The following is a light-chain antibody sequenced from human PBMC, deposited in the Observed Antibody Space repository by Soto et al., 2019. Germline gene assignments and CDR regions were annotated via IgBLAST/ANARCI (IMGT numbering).Light chain of an antibody. Sequence: EIVSTQSPGTLSLSPGERATLSCRASQSVISNYLAWYQQKPGQAPRLLIYGASSRATGIPDRFSGSGSGTDFTLTISRLEPEDFAVYYCQQYGSSPPKTFGQGTKVEIK. V-gene: IGKV3-20*01. CDR3: QQYGSSPPKT. CDR1: QSVISNY. J-gene: IGKJ1*01. CDR2: GAS.